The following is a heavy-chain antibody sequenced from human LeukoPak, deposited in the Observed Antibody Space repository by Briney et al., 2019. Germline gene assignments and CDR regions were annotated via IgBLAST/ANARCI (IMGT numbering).Heavy chain of an antibody. CDR2: INHSGST. V-gene: IGHV4-34*01. CDR1: GGSFSGYY. J-gene: IGHJ6*02. D-gene: IGHD4-23*01. Sequence: SETLSLTCVVYGGSFSGYYWRWIRQPPGKGLEWIGEINHSGSTNYNPSLKSRVTISVDTSKNQFSLKLSSVTAADTAVYYCARDRVVTYGMDVWGQGTTVTVSS. CDR3: ARDRVVTYGMDV.